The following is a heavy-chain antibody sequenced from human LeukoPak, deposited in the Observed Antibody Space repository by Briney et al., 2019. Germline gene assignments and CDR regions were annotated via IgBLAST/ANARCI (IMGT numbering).Heavy chain of an antibody. CDR2: INPNSGGT. CDR3: ARAGVDTAMAGR. Sequence: EATVKVSCKASGYTFTGYYMHWVRQAPGQGLEWMGWINPNSGGTNYAQKFQGRVTMTRDTSISTAYMELSRLRSDDTAVYYCARAGVDTAMAGRWGQGTLVTVSS. J-gene: IGHJ4*02. V-gene: IGHV1-2*02. CDR1: GYTFTGYY. D-gene: IGHD5-18*01.